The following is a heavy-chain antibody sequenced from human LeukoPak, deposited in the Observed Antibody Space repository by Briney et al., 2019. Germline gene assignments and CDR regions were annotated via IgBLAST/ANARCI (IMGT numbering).Heavy chain of an antibody. CDR2: MNPNSGGT. CDR3: ARTQYYYDSSGYHQSPNWFDP. V-gene: IGHV1-2*02. J-gene: IGHJ5*02. D-gene: IGHD3-22*01. CDR1: GYTFTSYD. Sequence: GASVKVSCKASGYTFTSYDINWVRQATGQGLEWMGWMNPNSGGTSYAQKFQGRVTMTRDTSISTAYMELSRLRSDDTAVYYCARTQYYYDSSGYHQSPNWFDPWGQGTLVTVSS.